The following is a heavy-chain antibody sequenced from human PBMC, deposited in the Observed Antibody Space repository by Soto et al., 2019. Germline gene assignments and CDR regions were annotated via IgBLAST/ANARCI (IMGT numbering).Heavy chain of an antibody. J-gene: IGHJ4*02. V-gene: IGHV1-46*04. D-gene: IGHD1-1*01. CDR1: GYTFTNHY. Sequence: ASVKVSCKASGYTFTNHYLHWVRQAPGQGLEWVGMINPSARSASYAQKLRGRLTMDRDTSTTTVYMELSRLTFEDTAVYFCARDNSAANGVLDHWGQGTLVTVSS. CDR2: INPSARSA. CDR3: ARDNSAANGVLDH.